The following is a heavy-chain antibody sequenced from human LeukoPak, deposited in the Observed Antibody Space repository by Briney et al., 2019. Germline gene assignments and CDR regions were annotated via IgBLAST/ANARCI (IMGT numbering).Heavy chain of an antibody. Sequence: SKTLSLTCTVSGGSISSSSYYWGWIRQPPGKGLEWIGSIYYSGSTYYNPSLKSRVTISVDTSKNQFSLKLSSVTAADTAVYYCARSRLGSITMIVVVTTYYFDYWGQGTLVTVSS. D-gene: IGHD3-22*01. V-gene: IGHV4-39*01. CDR2: IYYSGST. J-gene: IGHJ4*02. CDR3: ARSRLGSITMIVVVTTYYFDY. CDR1: GGSISSSSYY.